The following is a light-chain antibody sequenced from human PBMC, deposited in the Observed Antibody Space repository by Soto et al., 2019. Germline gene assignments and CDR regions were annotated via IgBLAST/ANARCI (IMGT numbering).Light chain of an antibody. CDR2: EGS. CDR3: CSYTGSNTVV. J-gene: IGLJ2*01. Sequence: QSALTQPASVSGSPGQSITISCTGTTSDVQNYNLVSWYQQHPGKAPKLLIYEGSERPSGLSNRFSGSDSGDTASLTISGLQAEDEADYYCCSYTGSNTVVFGGGTKLTVL. CDR1: TSDVQNYNL. V-gene: IGLV2-23*01.